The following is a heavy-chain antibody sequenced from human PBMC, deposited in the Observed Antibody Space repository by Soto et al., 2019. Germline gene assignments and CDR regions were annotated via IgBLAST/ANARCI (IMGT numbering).Heavy chain of an antibody. J-gene: IGHJ4*02. V-gene: IGHV3-23*01. CDR3: ATEGNYDSSY. D-gene: IGHD3-22*01. Sequence: GGSLRLSCAASGFTFSSYAMSWVRQAPGKGLEGVSAGSGSGGSTYYADYVKGRFTISRDNSKNTLYLQMNSLRAEDTAVYYCATEGNYDSSYWGQGTLVTVSS. CDR1: GFTFSSYA. CDR2: GSGSGGST.